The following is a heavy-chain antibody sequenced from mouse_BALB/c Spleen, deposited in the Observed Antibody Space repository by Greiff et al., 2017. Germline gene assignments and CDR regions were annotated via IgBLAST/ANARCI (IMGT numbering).Heavy chain of an antibody. V-gene: IGHV1S56*01. CDR1: GYTFTSYY. J-gene: IGHJ4*01. CDR2: IYPGNVNT. Sequence: VQGVESGPELVKPGASVRISCKASGYTFTSYYIHWVKQRPGQGLEWIGWIYPGNVNTKYNEKFKGKATLTADKSSSTAYMQLSSLTSEDSAVYFCARGFMDYWGQGTSVTVSS. CDR3: ARGFMDY.